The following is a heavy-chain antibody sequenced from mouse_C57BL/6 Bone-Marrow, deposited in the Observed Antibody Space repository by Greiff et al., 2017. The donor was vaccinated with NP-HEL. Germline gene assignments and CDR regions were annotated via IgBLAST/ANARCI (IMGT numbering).Heavy chain of an antibody. CDR3: ARWGYYGSYWYFDV. J-gene: IGHJ1*03. CDR1: GYTFTSYW. Sequence: QVQLQQPGAELVKPGASVKLSCKASGYTFTSYWMQWVKQRPGQGLEWIGEIDPSDSYTNSNQKFKGQATLTVDTSSSTAYMQLSSLTSEDSAVYYCARWGYYGSYWYFDVWGTGTTVTVSS. V-gene: IGHV1-50*01. CDR2: IDPSDSYT. D-gene: IGHD1-1*01.